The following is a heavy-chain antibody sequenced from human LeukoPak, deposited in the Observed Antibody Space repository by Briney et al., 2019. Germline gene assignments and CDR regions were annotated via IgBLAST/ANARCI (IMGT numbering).Heavy chain of an antibody. V-gene: IGHV3-30*18. CDR2: ILYDGSNK. J-gene: IGHJ5*02. CDR3: AKDLYYYDSSGYSA. D-gene: IGHD3-22*01. CDR1: GFTFSSYG. Sequence: PGGSLRLSCAASGFTFSSYGMHWVRQAPGKGLEWVAVILYDGSNKYYADSVKGRFTISRDNSKNTLYLQMNSLRAEDTAVYYCAKDLYYYDSSGYSAWGQGTLVTVSS.